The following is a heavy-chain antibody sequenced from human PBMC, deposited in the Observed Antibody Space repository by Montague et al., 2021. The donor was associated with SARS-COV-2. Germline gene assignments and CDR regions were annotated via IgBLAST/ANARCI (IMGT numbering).Heavy chain of an antibody. D-gene: IGHD3-10*01. CDR2: IYPDDSDT. Sequence: QSGAEVKKPGESLKISCKGSGYGFTSYWVGWVRQMPGKGLEWMGIIYPDDSDTRYSPSFQGQVTISADKSISTAYLQWSSLKASDTAMYYCARLSYYGSGSYPFDYWGQGTLVTVSS. CDR3: ARLSYYGSGSYPFDY. V-gene: IGHV5-51*01. J-gene: IGHJ4*02. CDR1: GYGFTSYW.